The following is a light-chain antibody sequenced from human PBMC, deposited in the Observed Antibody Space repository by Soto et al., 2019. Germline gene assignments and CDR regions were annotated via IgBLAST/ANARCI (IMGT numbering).Light chain of an antibody. CDR3: QQLNNYPRT. Sequence: SVGDRVTITCRASQTISSWLAWYQQKAGKAPKLLIYAASTLQSGVPSRFSGSGSGTEFTLTFSSLQPEDFATYYCQQLNNYPRTFGQGTKVDIK. J-gene: IGKJ1*01. CDR1: QTISSW. V-gene: IGKV1-9*01. CDR2: AAS.